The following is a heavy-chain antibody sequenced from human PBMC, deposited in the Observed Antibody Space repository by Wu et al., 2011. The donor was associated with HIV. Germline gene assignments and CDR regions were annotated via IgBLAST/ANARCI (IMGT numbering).Heavy chain of an antibody. CDR1: GYSFTTSW. CDR2: IYPDDSDT. Sequence: VQLVQSGAEVKKPGESLKISCRGSGYSFTTSWIAWVRQMPGKGLEWMGIIYPDDSDTRYSPSFRGQVTMSADKSINTAYLQWRSLKASDTAIYYCARSGPYYGSGEIGYWGQGTWSPSP. V-gene: IGHV5-51*03. CDR3: ARSGPYYGSGEIGY. J-gene: IGHJ4*02. D-gene: IGHD3-10*01.